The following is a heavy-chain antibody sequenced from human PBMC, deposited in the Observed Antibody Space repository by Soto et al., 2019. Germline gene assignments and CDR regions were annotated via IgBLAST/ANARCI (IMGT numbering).Heavy chain of an antibody. J-gene: IGHJ5*01. CDR3: VRGRAFVSSGHWFDS. CDR2: IYHIGSP. Sequence: QVQLQESGPGLVKPSQTLSLTCTVSGRPVSSGGYYWTWIRQFPGKGLEWIGYIYHIGSPSYNPSLMSRLSMSVAASKNQFSLNLTAVTAADTAIYYTVRGRAFVSSGHWFDSWGKGTVVTVSS. V-gene: IGHV4-31*03. D-gene: IGHD6-19*01. CDR1: GRPVSSGGYY.